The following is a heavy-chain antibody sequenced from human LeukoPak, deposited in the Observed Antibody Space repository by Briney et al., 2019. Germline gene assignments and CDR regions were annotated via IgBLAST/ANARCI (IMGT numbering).Heavy chain of an antibody. CDR2: INHSGST. CDR1: GGSFSDYY. J-gene: IGHJ4*02. Sequence: PSETLSLTCAVYGGSFSDYYWTWIRQSPGKGLEWIGEINHSGSTNYNPSLKSRVTISVDTSKNQFSLKLSSVTAADTAVYYCARIHPVGAAYFDYWGQGTLVTVSS. D-gene: IGHD2-15*01. V-gene: IGHV4-34*01. CDR3: ARIHPVGAAYFDY.